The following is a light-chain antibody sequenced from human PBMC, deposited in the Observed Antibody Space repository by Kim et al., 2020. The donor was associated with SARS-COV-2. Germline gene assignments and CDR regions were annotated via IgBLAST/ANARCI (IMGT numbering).Light chain of an antibody. CDR3: SSYTSNSTQV. CDR2: EGT. CDR1: RSEGGSDNN. V-gene: IGLV2-14*02. J-gene: IGLJ1*01. Sequence: GQSITNASTGTRSEGGSDNNESGYEKKPGKAHKLMIYEGTKRASGVYNRFSGYKTGNRESLTITGHQAEDEADYYCSSYTSNSTQVFGRGNKVTVL.